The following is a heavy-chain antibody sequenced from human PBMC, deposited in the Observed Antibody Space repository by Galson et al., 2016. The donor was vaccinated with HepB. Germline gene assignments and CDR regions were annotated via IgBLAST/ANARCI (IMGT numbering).Heavy chain of an antibody. D-gene: IGHD2-21*01. CDR1: GFTFSSYS. CDR3: ARDHGGWSILWRGTTWFDP. CDR2: ISSSSTI. J-gene: IGHJ5*02. Sequence: SLRLSCAASGFTFSSYSMNWVRQAPGKGLEWVSYISSSSTIYYADSVKGRLTISRDNAKNSLYLQMNSLRDEDTAVYYCARDHGGWSILWRGTTWFDPWGQGTLVTVSS. V-gene: IGHV3-48*02.